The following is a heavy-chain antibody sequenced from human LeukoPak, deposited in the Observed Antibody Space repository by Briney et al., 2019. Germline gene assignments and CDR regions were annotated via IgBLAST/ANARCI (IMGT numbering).Heavy chain of an antibody. Sequence: ASVKVSCKASGYTFKNYDINWVRQATGQGLEWMGWMNPNSGNTGFAQKFQDRVSMTRDTSINTAYMELTSLRSGDAAVYYCARATPGGLHGYSFDYWGQGTVVTVYS. CDR3: ARATPGGLHGYSFDY. J-gene: IGHJ4*02. V-gene: IGHV1-8*02. CDR1: GYTFKNYD. D-gene: IGHD5-24*01. CDR2: MNPNSGNT.